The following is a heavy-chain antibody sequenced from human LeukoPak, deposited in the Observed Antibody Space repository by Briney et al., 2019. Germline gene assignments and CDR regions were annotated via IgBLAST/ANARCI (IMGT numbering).Heavy chain of an antibody. V-gene: IGHV3-21*01. J-gene: IGHJ6*03. CDR2: ISSNSSYI. D-gene: IGHD2-15*01. Sequence: GGSLRLSCAASGFTFSSYSMNWVRQAPGKGLEWVSSISSNSSYIYYADSVKGRFTISRDNAKNTLYLQMNSLRAEDTAVYYCARDGAANYYMDVWGKGTTVTVSS. CDR1: GFTFSSYS. CDR3: ARDGAANYYMDV.